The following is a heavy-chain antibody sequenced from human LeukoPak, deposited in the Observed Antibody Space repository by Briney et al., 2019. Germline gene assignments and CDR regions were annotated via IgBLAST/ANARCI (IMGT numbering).Heavy chain of an antibody. CDR3: AKDMYEYSSSYYYYYYYMDV. CDR1: GFTFSNYA. V-gene: IGHV3-23*01. CDR2: FSGSGGGGT. Sequence: GGSLRLSCAASGFTFSNYAMTWVRQAPGKGLEWVSTFSGSGGGGTYYADSVKGRFTISRDNSKSTLYLQMNSLRAEDTAVYYCAKDMYEYSSSYYYYYYYMDVWGMGTTVTVSS. J-gene: IGHJ6*03. D-gene: IGHD6-6*01.